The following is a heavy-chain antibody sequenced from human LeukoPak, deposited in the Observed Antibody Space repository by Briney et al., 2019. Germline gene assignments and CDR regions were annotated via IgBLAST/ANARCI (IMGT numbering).Heavy chain of an antibody. D-gene: IGHD2-21*02. CDR2: ISGSSSYI. J-gene: IGHJ4*02. V-gene: IGHV3-21*01. CDR1: GFTFSTYN. CDR3: ARPAYCGGNCYYFPDY. Sequence: PGGSLRLSCAASGFTFSTYNMNWVRQAPGKGLEWVSSISGSSSYIYYADSVKGRFSISRDNAKNSLYLQMNSLRAEDTAVYYCARPAYCGGNCYYFPDYWGQGTLVTVSS.